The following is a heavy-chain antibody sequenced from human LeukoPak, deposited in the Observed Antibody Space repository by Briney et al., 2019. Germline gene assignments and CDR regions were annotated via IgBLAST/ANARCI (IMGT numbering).Heavy chain of an antibody. Sequence: GASVKVSCKASGGTFSSYAISWVRQAPGQGLEWMGGIIPIFGTANYAQKFQGRVTITADKSTSTAYMELSSLRSEDTAVYYCATEVYNGSYFDYWGQGTLVTVSS. D-gene: IGHD1-26*01. J-gene: IGHJ4*02. CDR1: GGTFSSYA. V-gene: IGHV1-69*06. CDR2: IIPIFGTA. CDR3: ATEVYNGSYFDY.